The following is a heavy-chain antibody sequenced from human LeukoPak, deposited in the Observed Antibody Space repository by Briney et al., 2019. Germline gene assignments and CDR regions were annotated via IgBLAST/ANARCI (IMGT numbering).Heavy chain of an antibody. CDR3: AKDVDPFGSGSYVEGFDY. V-gene: IGHV3-30*18. D-gene: IGHD3-10*01. CDR1: GFTFSSYG. J-gene: IGHJ4*02. CDR2: ISFDASNK. Sequence: TGGSLRLSCAASGFTFSSYGMHWVRQAPGKGLEWVTVISFDASNKYYADSVKGRFTISRDNSKNTLYLQMNSLRAEDTAAYYCAKDVDPFGSGSYVEGFDYWGQGTLVTVSS.